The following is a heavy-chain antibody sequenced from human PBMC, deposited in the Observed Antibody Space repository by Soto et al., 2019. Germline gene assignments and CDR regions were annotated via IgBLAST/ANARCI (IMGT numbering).Heavy chain of an antibody. CDR3: AKDGSSGSYRPYYMDV. Sequence: GGSLRLSCAASGFTFGSYGMYWVRQAPGKGLEWVAVISYDGSNKYYADSVKGRFTISRDNSKNTLYLQMNSLRAEDTAVYYCAKDGSSGSYRPYYMDVWGKGTTVTVSS. V-gene: IGHV3-30*18. CDR1: GFTFGSYG. J-gene: IGHJ6*03. D-gene: IGHD3-10*01. CDR2: ISYDGSNK.